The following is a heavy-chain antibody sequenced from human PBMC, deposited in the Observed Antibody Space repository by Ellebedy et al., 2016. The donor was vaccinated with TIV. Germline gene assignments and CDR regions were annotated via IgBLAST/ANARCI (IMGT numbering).Heavy chain of an antibody. V-gene: IGHV3-11*01. J-gene: IGHJ4*02. CDR1: GFTFSDFY. CDR3: ARVLGYGGSRYYFDY. D-gene: IGHD5-12*01. CDR2: ISDSANTI. Sequence: GGSLRLSCAASGFTFSDFYMNWIRQAPGKGLEWISYISDSANTIKYADSVKGRFTVSRDNAKNSLSLQMNSLRADDTAVYYCARVLGYGGSRYYFDYWGQGTLVTVSS.